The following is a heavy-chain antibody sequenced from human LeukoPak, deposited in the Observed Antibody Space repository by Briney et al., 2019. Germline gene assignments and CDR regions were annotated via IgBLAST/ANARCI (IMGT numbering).Heavy chain of an antibody. CDR1: GFTFSSYA. J-gene: IGHJ5*02. V-gene: IGHV3-30-3*01. CDR3: ARAEDDYGDWGWFDP. CDR2: ISYDGSNK. D-gene: IGHD4-17*01. Sequence: GGSLRLSCAASGFTFSSYAMHWVRQAPGKGLEWVAVISYDGSNKYYADSVKGRFTISRDNSKNTLYLQMNSLRAEDTAVYCCARAEDDYGDWGWFDPWGQGTLVTVSS.